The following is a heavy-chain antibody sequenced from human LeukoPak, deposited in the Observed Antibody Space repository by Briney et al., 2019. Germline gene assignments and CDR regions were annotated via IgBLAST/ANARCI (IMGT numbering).Heavy chain of an antibody. CDR2: ISGYNYKT. D-gene: IGHD3-3*01. J-gene: IGHJ3*02. CDR1: GYTLSSYG. Sequence: ASVTVSCTAFGYTLSSYGISWPRQAPGQGLEWIGWISGYNYKTKYAQTFQGRVAMTIDTSTKTVSMELRILRSDDTAVYYCARDHEGSPFWRDAFDIWGQGTMVTVSS. CDR3: ARDHEGSPFWRDAFDI. V-gene: IGHV1-18*04.